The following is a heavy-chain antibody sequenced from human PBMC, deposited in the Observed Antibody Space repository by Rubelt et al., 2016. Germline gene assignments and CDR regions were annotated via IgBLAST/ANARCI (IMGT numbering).Heavy chain of an antibody. J-gene: IGHJ4*02. CDR1: GFTFSIFG. V-gene: IGHV3-23*01. CDR2: IGDSGRTT. Sequence: GGGLIQPGGSMRLSCAASGFTFSIFGMSWVRQAPGKGLEWVSFIGDSGRTTYYADSVKGRFTISRDNYENTLHLQMNSLRAEDTAVYYCAREGSGWALFDYWGQGTLVTVSS. D-gene: IGHD6-25*01. CDR3: AREGSGWALFDY.